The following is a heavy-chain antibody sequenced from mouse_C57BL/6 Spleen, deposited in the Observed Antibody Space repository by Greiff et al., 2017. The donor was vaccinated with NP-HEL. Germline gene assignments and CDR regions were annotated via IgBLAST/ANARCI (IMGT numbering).Heavy chain of an antibody. Sequence: EVQLVESGGGLVQPGGSLKLSCAASGFTFSDYGMAWVRQAPRKGPEWVAFISNLAYSIYYADTVTGRFTISRENAKNTLYLEMSGLRSEDTAMYYCARRGNYDYYAMDYWGQGTSVTVSS. J-gene: IGHJ4*01. V-gene: IGHV5-15*01. D-gene: IGHD2-1*01. CDR2: ISNLAYSI. CDR1: GFTFSDYG. CDR3: ARRGNYDYYAMDY.